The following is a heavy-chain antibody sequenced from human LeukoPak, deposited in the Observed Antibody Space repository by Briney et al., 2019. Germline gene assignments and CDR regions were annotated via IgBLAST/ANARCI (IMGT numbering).Heavy chain of an antibody. D-gene: IGHD5-18*01. CDR1: GFTFSSYA. J-gene: IGHJ4*02. Sequence: GGSLRLSCAASGFTFSSYAMGWVRQAPGKGLEWVSAITASGGNTYYADSVKGRFTISRDNSKNTLYLQVNSLRAEDTAVYYCAKGNRYSYGRYYFDYWGQGTLVTVSS. CDR2: ITASGGNT. V-gene: IGHV3-23*01. CDR3: AKGNRYSYGRYYFDY.